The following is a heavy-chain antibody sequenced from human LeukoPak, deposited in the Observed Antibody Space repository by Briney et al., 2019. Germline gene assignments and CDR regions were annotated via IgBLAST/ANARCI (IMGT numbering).Heavy chain of an antibody. V-gene: IGHV1-18*01. CDR3: ARAFRYFDWLLYDSPLDY. D-gene: IGHD3-9*01. J-gene: IGHJ4*02. CDR2: ISAYNGNT. Sequence: ASVKVSCKASGYSFTSYGISWVRQPPRQGLEWMGWISAYNGNTNYAQKLQRRVTMTTDTTTGTAYMEQRSLRSDDTAVYYCARAFRYFDWLLYDSPLDYWGQGTLVTVSS. CDR1: GYSFTSYG.